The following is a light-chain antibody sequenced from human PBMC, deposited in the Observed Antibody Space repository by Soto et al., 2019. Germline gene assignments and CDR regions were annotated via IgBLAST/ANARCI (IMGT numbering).Light chain of an antibody. V-gene: IGKV1-12*01. CDR2: AAS. J-gene: IGKJ5*01. CDR3: QQSHTFPIT. Sequence: DIQLTQSPPTLSASVGDRVTITCRASQPISSWLAWYQQKPGKAPNLLIYAASNLQSGVPSRFSASGSGTDFTLTINNLQPEDFATYYCQQSHTFPITFGQGTRLEIK. CDR1: QPISSW.